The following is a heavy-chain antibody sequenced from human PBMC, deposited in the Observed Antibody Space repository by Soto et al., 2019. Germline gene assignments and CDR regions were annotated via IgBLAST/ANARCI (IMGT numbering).Heavy chain of an antibody. J-gene: IGHJ4*02. V-gene: IGHV3-30-3*01. Sequence: QVRLVESGGGVVQPGRSLRLSCAASGFTFSRYAMHWVRQAPGKGLEWVAFISYDGSNKYYADSVKGRFTISRDNSKNTLYLQMNSLRAEDTAVYYCARYLFSCGGDCYDDYWGQGTLVTVSS. CDR1: GFTFSRYA. D-gene: IGHD2-21*02. CDR2: ISYDGSNK. CDR3: ARYLFSCGGDCYDDY.